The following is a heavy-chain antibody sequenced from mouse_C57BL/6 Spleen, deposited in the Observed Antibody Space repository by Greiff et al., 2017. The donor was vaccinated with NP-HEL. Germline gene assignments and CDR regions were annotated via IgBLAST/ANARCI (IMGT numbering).Heavy chain of an antibody. Sequence: EVKLQESGGGLVKPGGSLKLSCAASGFTFSSYAMSWVRQTPEKRLEWVATISDGGSYTYYPDNVKGRFTISRDNAKNNLYLQMSHLKSEDTAMYYCARDSSGYYYAMDYWGQGTSVTVSS. CDR1: GFTFSSYA. V-gene: IGHV5-4*01. D-gene: IGHD3-2*02. CDR2: ISDGGSYT. J-gene: IGHJ4*01. CDR3: ARDSSGYYYAMDY.